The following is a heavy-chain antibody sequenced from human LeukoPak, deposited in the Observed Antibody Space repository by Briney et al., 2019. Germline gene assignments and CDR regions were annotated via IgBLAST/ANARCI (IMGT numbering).Heavy chain of an antibody. V-gene: IGHV4-34*01. D-gene: IGHD2-2*01. J-gene: IGHJ3*01. CDR3: ARGFCSSTSCDASDAFDV. CDR1: GGSFSGYY. CDR2: INHRGII. Sequence: SEILSLTCAVYGGSFSGYYWSWIRKPPGKGLEWIGEINHRGIIDYNPSLKSRVTISVDTSKNHFSLKLSSVTAADTAVYYCARGFCSSTSCDASDAFDVWGQGTMVTVSS.